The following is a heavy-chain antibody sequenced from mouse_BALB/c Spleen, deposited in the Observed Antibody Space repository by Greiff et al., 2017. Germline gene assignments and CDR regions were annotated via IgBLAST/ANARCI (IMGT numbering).Heavy chain of an antibody. CDR2: ISYSGST. J-gene: IGHJ2*01. CDR3: ARGRVYYGSSGYFDY. D-gene: IGHD1-1*01. CDR1: GYSITSDYA. V-gene: IGHV3-2*02. Sequence: EVKLQESGPGLVKPSQSLSLTCTVTGYSITSDYAWNWIRQFPGNKLEWMGYISYSGSTSYNPSLKSRISITRDTSKNQFFLQLNSVTTEDTATYYCARGRVYYGSSGYFDYWGQGTTLTVSS.